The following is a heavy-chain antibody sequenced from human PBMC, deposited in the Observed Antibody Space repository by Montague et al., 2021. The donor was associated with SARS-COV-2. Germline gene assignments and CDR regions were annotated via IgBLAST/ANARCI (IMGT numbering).Heavy chain of an antibody. Sequence: SETLSLTCAVHGGSFSTYSWNWIRQPPGKGLEWIGEIHHGGSTNYNPSLKSRATISAATSKNQFSLKLTTVAAADTAVYYCARLGDGVVPSPILGVGPYYSYYYMDVWGKGTTVTVSS. CDR3: ARLGDGVVPSPILGVGPYYSYYYMDV. CDR2: IHHGGST. J-gene: IGHJ6*03. V-gene: IGHV4-34*01. CDR1: GGSFSTYS. D-gene: IGHD3-10*01.